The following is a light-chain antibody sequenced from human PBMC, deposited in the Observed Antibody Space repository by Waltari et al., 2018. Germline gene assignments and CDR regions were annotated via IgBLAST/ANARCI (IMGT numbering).Light chain of an antibody. J-gene: IGKJ1*01. Sequence: EIMFTQFPDTLSLSPGERATLSCRASQSISRYLVWYQQKPGQAPRLLIYQSSIRATGIPDRFSGSGYGTEFSLNISKLEPEDFAVYYCQNHERLPAVFGQGTKVEIK. CDR2: QSS. V-gene: IGKV3-20*01. CDR1: QSISRY. CDR3: QNHERLPAV.